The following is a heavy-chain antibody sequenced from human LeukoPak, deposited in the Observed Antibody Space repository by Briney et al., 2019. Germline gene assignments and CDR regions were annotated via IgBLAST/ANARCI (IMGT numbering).Heavy chain of an antibody. CDR2: INPSGGST. CDR3: ARDWVTMVRGVLRPGGYYYGMDV. V-gene: IGHV1-46*01. D-gene: IGHD3-10*01. Sequence: ASVKVPCKASGYTFTSYYMHWVRQAPGQGLEWMGIINPSGGSTSYAQKFQGRVTMTRDTSTSTVYMELSSLRSEDTAVYYCARDWVTMVRGVLRPGGYYYGMDVWGQGTTVTVSS. CDR1: GYTFTSYY. J-gene: IGHJ6*02.